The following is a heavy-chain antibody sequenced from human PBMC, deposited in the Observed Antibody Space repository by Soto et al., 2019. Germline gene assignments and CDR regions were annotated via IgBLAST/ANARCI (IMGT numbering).Heavy chain of an antibody. CDR3: AKVERYPVVVTASIYGMDV. J-gene: IGHJ6*02. V-gene: IGHV3-30*18. CDR1: GFTFSSYG. CDR2: ISYDGSNK. Sequence: GGSLRLSCAASGFTFSSYGMHWVRQAPGKGLEWVAVISYDGSNKYYADSVKGRFTISRDNSKNTLYLQMNSLRAEDTAVYYCAKVERYPVVVTASIYGMDVWGQGTTVTVSS. D-gene: IGHD2-21*02.